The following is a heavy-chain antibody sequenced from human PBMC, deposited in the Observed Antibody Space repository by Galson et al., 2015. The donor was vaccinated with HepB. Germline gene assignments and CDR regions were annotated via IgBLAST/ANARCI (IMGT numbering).Heavy chain of an antibody. V-gene: IGHV4-59*12. D-gene: IGHD3-3*01. CDR1: GGSISSYY. Sequence: SETLSLTCTVSGGSISSYYWSWIRQPPGKGLEWIGYIYYSGSTNYNPSLKSRVTISVDTSKNQFSLKLSSVTAADTAVYYCARGLHPQGFFGWFDPWGQGTLVTVSS. CDR3: ARGLHPQGFFGWFDP. CDR2: IYYSGST. J-gene: IGHJ5*02.